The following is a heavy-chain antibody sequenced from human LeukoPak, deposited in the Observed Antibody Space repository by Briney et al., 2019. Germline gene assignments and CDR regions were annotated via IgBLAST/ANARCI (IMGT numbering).Heavy chain of an antibody. V-gene: IGHV3-23*01. CDR1: GFIFSSYV. J-gene: IGHJ4*02. CDR2: ISGSGGTT. D-gene: IGHD5-12*01. CDR3: AKAVRGYSGYDFYFDY. Sequence: GGSLRLSCAASGFIFSSYVMSWVRQAPGKGLEWVSAISGSGGTTYYADSVKGRFTMSRDNSKNTQYLQMNSLRAEDTAVYYCAKAVRGYSGYDFYFDYWGQGTLVTVSS.